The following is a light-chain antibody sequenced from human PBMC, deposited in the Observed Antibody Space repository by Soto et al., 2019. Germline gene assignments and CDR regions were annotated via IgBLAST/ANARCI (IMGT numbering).Light chain of an antibody. CDR2: DAS. CDR3: QQRSNWPPWT. CDR1: QSVSSD. J-gene: IGKJ1*01. V-gene: IGKV3-11*01. Sequence: EIVLTQSPATLSLSRGERATLSCRASQSVSSDLAWYQQKPGQAPRLLIYDASNRATGIPAGFSGSGSGTDFTLTISSLEPEDFAVYYCQQRSNWPPWTFGQGTKVEIK.